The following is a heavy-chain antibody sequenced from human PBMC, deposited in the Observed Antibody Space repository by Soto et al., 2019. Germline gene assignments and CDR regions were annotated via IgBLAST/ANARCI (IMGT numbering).Heavy chain of an antibody. CDR2: ISAYNGNT. CDR1: GYTFTSYA. J-gene: IGHJ5*02. V-gene: IGHV1-18*01. D-gene: IGHD1-26*01. Sequence: GASVKVSCKASGYTFTSYAMHWVRQAPGQGLEWMGWISAYNGNTNYAQKLQGRVTMTTDTSTSTAYMELRSLRSDDTAVYYCARVRELGGWFDPWGQGTLVTVSS. CDR3: ARVRELGGWFDP.